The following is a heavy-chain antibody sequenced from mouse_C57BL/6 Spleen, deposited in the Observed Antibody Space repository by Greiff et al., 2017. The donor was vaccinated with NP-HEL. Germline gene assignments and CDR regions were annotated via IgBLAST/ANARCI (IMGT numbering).Heavy chain of an antibody. CDR2: IRNKANGYTT. J-gene: IGHJ4*01. D-gene: IGHD6-1*01. CDR1: GFTFTDYY. Sequence: EVKLMESGGGLVQPGGSLCLSCAASGFTFTDYYMSWVRQPPGKALEWLGFIRNKANGYTTEYSSSVKGRFTICRDNSQSILYLQMNALRAEDSATYYCARYPLAKAMDYWGQGTSVTVSS. CDR3: ARYPLAKAMDY. V-gene: IGHV7-3*01.